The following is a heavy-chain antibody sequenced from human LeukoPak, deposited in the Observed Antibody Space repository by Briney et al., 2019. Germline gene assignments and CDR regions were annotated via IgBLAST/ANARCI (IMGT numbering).Heavy chain of an antibody. V-gene: IGHV3-30*03. J-gene: IGHJ5*02. Sequence: GRSLRLSCVAAGFSIYTYGMNWVRQAPGKGLEWVAIISDDGLNTYYSDSVKGRFTISRDDSNSALSLEMTSLRSEDTAMYYCARRALRGQTVRGGHHLGPWGLGTLVAVSS. D-gene: IGHD1-14*01. CDR2: ISDDGLNT. CDR3: ARRALRGQTVRGGHHLGP. CDR1: GFSIYTYG.